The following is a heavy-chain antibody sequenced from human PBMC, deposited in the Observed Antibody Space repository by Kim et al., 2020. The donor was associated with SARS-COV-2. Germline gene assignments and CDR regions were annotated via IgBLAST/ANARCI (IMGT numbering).Heavy chain of an antibody. V-gene: IGHV3-48*03. J-gene: IGHJ4*02. CDR3: ASLSITIFGVVTRDY. D-gene: IGHD3-3*01. Sequence: ADSVKRRFTISRDNAKNSLYLQMNSLRAEDTAVYYCASLSITIFGVVTRDYWGQGTLVTVSS.